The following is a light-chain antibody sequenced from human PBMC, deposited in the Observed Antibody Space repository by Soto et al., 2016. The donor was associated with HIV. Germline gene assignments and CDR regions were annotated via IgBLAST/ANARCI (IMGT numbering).Light chain of an antibody. CDR1: QDISNY. Sequence: DIQMTQSPSSLSASVGDRVTITCQASQDISNYLNWYQQKPGKAPKSLIYDASNLETGVPSRFSGSGSGTHFNFTISSLQPEDIATYYCQQYNNLPRITFGPGTKVISN. J-gene: IGKJ3*01. CDR3: QQYNNLPRIT. CDR2: DAS. V-gene: IGKV1-33*01.